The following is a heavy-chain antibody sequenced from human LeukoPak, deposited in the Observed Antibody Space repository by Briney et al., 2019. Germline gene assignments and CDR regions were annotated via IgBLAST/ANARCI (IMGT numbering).Heavy chain of an antibody. V-gene: IGHV3-23*01. D-gene: IGHD5-18*01. CDR3: AKDISFFFGSVDTAMGFDY. CDR2: ISGSGGST. CDR1: GFTFSSYA. Sequence: GGSLRLSCAASGFTFSSYAMSWVRQAPGKGLEWVSAISGSGGSTYYADSVKGRFTISRDNAKNSLYLQMNSLRAEDTALYYCAKDISFFFGSVDTAMGFDYWGLGTLVTVSS. J-gene: IGHJ4*02.